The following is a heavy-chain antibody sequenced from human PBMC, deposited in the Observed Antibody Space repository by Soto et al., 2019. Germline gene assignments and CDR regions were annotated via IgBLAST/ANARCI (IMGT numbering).Heavy chain of an antibody. V-gene: IGHV4-59*01. CDR3: ARGAPAGYITSWYWFDP. CDR1: GGSFSGYY. J-gene: IGHJ5*02. D-gene: IGHD6-13*01. Sequence: LPETLSLTCAVYGGSFSGYYWSWIRQPPGKGLEWIGYIYYSGSTNYNPSHKSRVTISVNTSKNQFSLKLTSVTAADTAMYYCARGAPAGYITSWYWFDPWGQGALVTVSS. CDR2: IYYSGST.